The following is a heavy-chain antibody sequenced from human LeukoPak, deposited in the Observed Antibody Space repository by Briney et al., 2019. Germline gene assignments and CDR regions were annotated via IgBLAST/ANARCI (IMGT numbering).Heavy chain of an antibody. CDR3: ARRGITMREFDY. Sequence: SETLSLTCTASGGSISSSSYYWGWIRQPPGKGLEWIEEINHSGSTNYNPSLKSRVTISEDTSKNQFSLTLSSVTGADTAVYYCARRGITMREFDYWGQGTLVTVSS. V-gene: IGHV4-39*07. CDR1: GGSISSSSYY. D-gene: IGHD3-22*01. CDR2: INHSGST. J-gene: IGHJ4*01.